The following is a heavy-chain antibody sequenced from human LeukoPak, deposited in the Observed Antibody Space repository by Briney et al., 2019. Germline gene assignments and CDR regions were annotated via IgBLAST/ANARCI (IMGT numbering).Heavy chain of an antibody. J-gene: IGHJ6*04. V-gene: IGHV3-30*18. CDR1: GFTFSSYG. CDR3: AELGITMIGGV. Sequence: GGSLRLSCAASGFTFSSYGMHWVRQAPGKGLEWVAVISYDGSNIYYADSVKGRFTISRDNSKNTLYLQMNSLRAEDTAVYYCAELGITMIGGVWGKGTTVTISS. CDR2: ISYDGSNI. D-gene: IGHD3-10*02.